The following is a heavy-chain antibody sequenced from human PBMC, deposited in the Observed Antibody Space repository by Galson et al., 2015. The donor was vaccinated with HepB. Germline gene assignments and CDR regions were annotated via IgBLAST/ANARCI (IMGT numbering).Heavy chain of an antibody. D-gene: IGHD5-24*01. V-gene: IGHV1-69*13. CDR3: ARDRGAVEMATIWDY. J-gene: IGHJ4*02. CDR1: GGTFSSYA. Sequence: SVKVSCKASGGTFSSYAISWVRQAPGQGLEWVGGIIPIFGTANYAQKFQGRVTITADESTSTAYMELSSLRSEDTAVYYCARDRGAVEMATIWDYWGQGTLVTVSS. CDR2: IIPIFGTA.